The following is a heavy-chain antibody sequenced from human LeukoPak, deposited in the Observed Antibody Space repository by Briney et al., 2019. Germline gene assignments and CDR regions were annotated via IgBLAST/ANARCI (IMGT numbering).Heavy chain of an antibody. D-gene: IGHD3-10*01. CDR1: GGTFSSYA. CDR3: ARDLMVRGVITETRIYYYYGMDV. J-gene: IGHJ6*02. Sequence: GASVKVSCKASGGTFSSYAISWVRQAPGQGLEWMGRIIPILGIANYAQKFQGRVTITADKSTSTAYMELSSLRSEDTAVYYCARDLMVRGVITETRIYYYYGMDVWGQGTTVTVSS. V-gene: IGHV1-69*04. CDR2: IIPILGIA.